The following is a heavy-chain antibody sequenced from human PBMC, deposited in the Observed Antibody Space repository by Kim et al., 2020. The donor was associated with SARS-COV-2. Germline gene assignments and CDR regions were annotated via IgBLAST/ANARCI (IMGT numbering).Heavy chain of an antibody. J-gene: IGHJ4*02. CDR3: AIVHYYGSGSPFDY. CDR1: GFTFSSYW. D-gene: IGHD3-10*01. Sequence: GGSLRLSCAASGFTFSSYWMSWVRQAPGKGLEWVANIKQDGSEKYYVDSVKGLFTISRDNAKNSLYLQMNSLRAEDTAVYYCAIVHYYGSGSPFDYWGQGTLVTVSS. V-gene: IGHV3-7*01. CDR2: IKQDGSEK.